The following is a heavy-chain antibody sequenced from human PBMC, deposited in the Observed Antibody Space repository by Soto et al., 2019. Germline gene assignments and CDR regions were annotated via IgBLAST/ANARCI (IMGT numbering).Heavy chain of an antibody. Sequence: LSLTCTVSGGSISSGGYYWSWIRQHPGKGLEWIGYIYYSGSTYYNPSLKSRVTISVDTSKNQFSLKLSSVTAADTAVYYCARVHSSSWYDWFDPWGQGTLVTVSS. J-gene: IGHJ5*02. CDR2: IYYSGST. D-gene: IGHD6-13*01. CDR3: ARVHSSSWYDWFDP. V-gene: IGHV4-31*03. CDR1: GGSISSGGYY.